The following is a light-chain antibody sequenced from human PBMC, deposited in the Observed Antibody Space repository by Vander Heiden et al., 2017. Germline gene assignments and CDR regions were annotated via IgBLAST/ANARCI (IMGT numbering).Light chain of an antibody. CDR2: LGS. J-gene: IGKJ3*01. CDR3: MQALQTVFT. V-gene: IGKV2-28*01. Sequence: IVMTQSPLSLPFTPGEPASISCRSSQSLLHSDGYNYLDWYLQKPGQSPQLLIYLGSNRASGVPDRFSGSGSGTDFTLKISRVEAEDVGVYYCMQALQTVFTFGPGTKVDIK. CDR1: QSLLHSDGYNY.